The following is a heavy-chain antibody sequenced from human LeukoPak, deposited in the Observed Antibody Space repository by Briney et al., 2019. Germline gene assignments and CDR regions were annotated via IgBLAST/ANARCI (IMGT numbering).Heavy chain of an antibody. J-gene: IGHJ4*02. Sequence: SETLSLTCAVSGYSISSGHYWRWIRQPPGKGLEWIGSIHHSGSTYYNPSLKSRVIISVDTSKNQFSLKLSSVTAADTAIYYCAGGGGGGSTAYFAYWGRGTLVTVSS. CDR2: IHHSGST. D-gene: IGHD3-16*01. V-gene: IGHV4-38-2*01. CDR1: GYSISSGHY. CDR3: AGGGGGGSTAYFAY.